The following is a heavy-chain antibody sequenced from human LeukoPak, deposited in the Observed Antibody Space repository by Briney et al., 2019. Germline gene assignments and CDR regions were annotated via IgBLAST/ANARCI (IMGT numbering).Heavy chain of an antibody. D-gene: IGHD3-9*01. CDR3: ARGYLAYDILTGNYYMDV. CDR2: ISTGNGNT. CDR1: ASTFSTYA. V-gene: IGHV1-3*03. Sequence: PGASVKVSCKASASTFSTYAIHWVRQAPGQGLEWMGWISTGNGNTRYSKAFQDRVTITRDTSASTVYMDLRGLRSEDTAVYYCARGYLAYDILTGNYYMDVWGKGTTVTISS. J-gene: IGHJ6*03.